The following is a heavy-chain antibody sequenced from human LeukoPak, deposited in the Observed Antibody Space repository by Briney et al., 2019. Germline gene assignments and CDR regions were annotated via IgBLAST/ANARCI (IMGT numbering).Heavy chain of an antibody. CDR1: GFTFSSYS. CDR3: ARSDRYYDSSGYYNDY. CDR2: ISSSSSYI. D-gene: IGHD3-22*01. Sequence: GGSLRLSCAASGFTFSSYSMNWVRQAPGEGLEWVSSISSSSSYIYYAGSVKGRFTISRDNAKNSLYLQMNSLRAEDTAVYYCARSDRYYDSSGYYNDYWGQGTLVTVSS. V-gene: IGHV3-21*01. J-gene: IGHJ4*02.